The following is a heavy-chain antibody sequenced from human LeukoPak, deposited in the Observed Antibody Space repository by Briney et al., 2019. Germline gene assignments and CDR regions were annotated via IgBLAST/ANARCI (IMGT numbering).Heavy chain of an antibody. J-gene: IGHJ4*02. CDR3: AGHHPRNTVDF. CDR2: ISDIGSI. CDR1: GGSISSYY. D-gene: IGHD2/OR15-2a*01. V-gene: IGHV4-59*08. Sequence: SETLSLTCTVSGGSISSYYWSWIRQPPGKGLEWIAYISDIGSINYNPSLKSRVTISLDTSKNQFSLKLSSVTAADTAVYYCAGHHPRNTVDFWGQGTLVTVSP.